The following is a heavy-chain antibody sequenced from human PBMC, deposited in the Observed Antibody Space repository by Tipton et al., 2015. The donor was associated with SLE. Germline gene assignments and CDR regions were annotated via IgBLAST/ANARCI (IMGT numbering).Heavy chain of an antibody. CDR3: ARGLLWFGADY. CDR2: ISSNGGST. J-gene: IGHJ4*02. CDR1: GFTFSTYA. D-gene: IGHD3-10*01. Sequence: SLRLSCSASGFTFSTYAMHWVRQAPGKGLEYVSAISSNGGSTYYADSVKDRFTISRGNSKNTLYLQMSSLRAEDTAVYYCARGLLWFGADYWGQGTLVTVSS. V-gene: IGHV3-64D*09.